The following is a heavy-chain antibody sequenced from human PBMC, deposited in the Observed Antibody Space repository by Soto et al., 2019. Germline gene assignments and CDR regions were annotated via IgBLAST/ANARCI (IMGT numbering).Heavy chain of an antibody. CDR3: ARYNRRNYSSSSIRNYYYYYMDV. V-gene: IGHV3-48*01. CDR2: ISSSSSTI. J-gene: IGHJ6*03. Sequence: EVQLVESGGGLVQPGGSLRLSCAASGFTFSSYSMNWVRQAPGKGLEWVSYISSSSSTIYYGDSVKRRFTISRDNAKNSLYLQMNSLRAEDTAVYYCARYNRRNYSSSSIRNYYYYYMDVWGKGSTVAVSS. CDR1: GFTFSSYS. D-gene: IGHD6-6*01.